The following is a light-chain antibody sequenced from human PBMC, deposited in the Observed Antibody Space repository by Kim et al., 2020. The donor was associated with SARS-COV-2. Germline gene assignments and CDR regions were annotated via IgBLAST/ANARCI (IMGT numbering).Light chain of an antibody. Sequence: SPGESATLSCRASQTVTSNYLVWYQQKPGQAPNLLIYGASIRATGIPDRFSGSGSGTDFTLTITRLEPEDFAVYYCQQFSTSSSTFGQGTRLEIK. J-gene: IGKJ5*01. CDR3: QQFSTSSST. CDR1: QTVTSNY. V-gene: IGKV3-20*01. CDR2: GAS.